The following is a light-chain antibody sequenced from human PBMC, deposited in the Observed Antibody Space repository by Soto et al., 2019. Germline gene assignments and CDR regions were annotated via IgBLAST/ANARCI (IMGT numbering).Light chain of an antibody. CDR1: QSVSSSY. CDR3: QQYGSSPT. CDR2: GAS. V-gene: IGKV3-20*01. J-gene: IGKJ2*01. Sequence: EIVLTQSPGTLSLSPGERATLSCRASQSVSSSYLGWYQQKPGQAPRLLIYGASSRATGIPDRFSGSESGTDFTLTISRLEPEDFAVYYCQQYGSSPTFGQGTKLEIK.